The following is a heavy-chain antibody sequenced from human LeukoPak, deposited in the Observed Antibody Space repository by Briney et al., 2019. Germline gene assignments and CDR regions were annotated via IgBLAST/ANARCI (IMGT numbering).Heavy chain of an antibody. CDR1: GFTFSSYA. V-gene: IGHV3-23*01. CDR2: ISGSGGST. Sequence: GGSLRLSCAASGFTFSSYAMSWVRQAPGKGLEWVSDISGSGGSTYYADSVKGRFTISRDNSKNTLYLQMNSLRAEDTAVYYCAKDKTPSPDYYYYYMDVWGKGTTVTVSS. CDR3: AKDKTPSPDYYYYYMDV. J-gene: IGHJ6*03.